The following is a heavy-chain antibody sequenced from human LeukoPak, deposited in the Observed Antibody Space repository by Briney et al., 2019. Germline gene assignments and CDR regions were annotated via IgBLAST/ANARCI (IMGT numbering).Heavy chain of an antibody. J-gene: IGHJ4*02. D-gene: IGHD3-10*01. CDR3: ARVMVRGVIKDY. CDR2: ISYDGSNK. V-gene: IGHV3-30*01. Sequence: TGGSLRLSCAASGFTFSSYAMHWVRQAPGKGLEWVAVISYDGSNKYYADSVKGRFTISRDNSKNKLYLQMNSLRAEDTAVYYCARVMVRGVIKDYWGQGTLVTVSS. CDR1: GFTFSSYA.